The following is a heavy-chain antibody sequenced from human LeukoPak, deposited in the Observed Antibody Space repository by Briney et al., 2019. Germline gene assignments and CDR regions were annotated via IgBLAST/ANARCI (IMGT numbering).Heavy chain of an antibody. J-gene: IGHJ4*02. CDR1: GYSFTSYW. V-gene: IGHV5-10-1*01. CDR3: AKGLDDYGDSPFDY. Sequence: GESLKISCKGSGYSFTSYWISWVRQMPGKGLEWMGRIDPRDSYTNYSPSFQGHVTISADKSISTAYLQWSSLKASDTAMYYCAKGLDDYGDSPFDYWGQGTLVTVSS. D-gene: IGHD4-17*01. CDR2: IDPRDSYT.